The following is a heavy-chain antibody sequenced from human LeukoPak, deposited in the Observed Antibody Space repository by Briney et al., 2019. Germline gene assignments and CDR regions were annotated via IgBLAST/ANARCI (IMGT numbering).Heavy chain of an antibody. CDR2: IYYSGST. V-gene: IGHV4-59*11. D-gene: IGHD6-13*01. J-gene: IGHJ6*02. Sequence: SETLSITCTVSGGSISSHYWSWIRQPPGKGLEWIGYIYYSGSTNYNPSLKSRVIISVDTSKNQFSLKLSSVTAADTAVYYCARGGSSSSWYHYYYYYGMDVWGQGTTVTVSS. CDR1: GGSISSHY. CDR3: ARGGSSSSWYHYYYYYGMDV.